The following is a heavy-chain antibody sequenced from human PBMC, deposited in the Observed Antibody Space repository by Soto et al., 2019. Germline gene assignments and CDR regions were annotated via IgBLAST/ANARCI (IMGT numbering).Heavy chain of an antibody. J-gene: IGHJ6*02. CDR2: ISYDANKK. Sequence: QVQLVESGGGVVQPGRSLRLSCAASGFSFSSYGMYWVRQAPGKGLEWVAVISYDANKKYYADSVKGRFTISRDNSKNPLYLQVNSLRTEDTAVYYCAKGKDLVGATSFHFYYGMDVWGQGSTVTVSS. V-gene: IGHV3-30*18. D-gene: IGHD1-26*01. CDR3: AKGKDLVGATSFHFYYGMDV. CDR1: GFSFSSYG.